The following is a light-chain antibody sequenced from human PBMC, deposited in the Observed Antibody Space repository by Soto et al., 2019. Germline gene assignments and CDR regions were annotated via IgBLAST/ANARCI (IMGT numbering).Light chain of an antibody. CDR2: GAS. Sequence: EIVLTQSPGTLSLSPGERATLSCRASQSVSSNYLAWYQQKPGQAPRLLIYGASSRATGIPDRFSGSGSGTDFTLTISSLEPEDFAVYYCQQYNSYSPWTFGQGTKVDIK. J-gene: IGKJ1*01. V-gene: IGKV3-20*01. CDR3: QQYNSYSPWT. CDR1: QSVSSNY.